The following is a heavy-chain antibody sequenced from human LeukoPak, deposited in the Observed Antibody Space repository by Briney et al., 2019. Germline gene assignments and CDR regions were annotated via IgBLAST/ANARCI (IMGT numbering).Heavy chain of an antibody. D-gene: IGHD2-8*01. J-gene: IGHJ3*02. CDR1: GGSMRSYY. Sequence: SEALSLTCTVSGGSMRSYYWVWIRQPPGKGLEWIGYIYYSGSTDYNPSLKSRVTISVDTSKNQFSLKMSSVTAADTAVYYCARAPNGFGAFDIWGPGTMVTVSS. CDR3: ARAPNGFGAFDI. V-gene: IGHV4-59*01. CDR2: IYYSGST.